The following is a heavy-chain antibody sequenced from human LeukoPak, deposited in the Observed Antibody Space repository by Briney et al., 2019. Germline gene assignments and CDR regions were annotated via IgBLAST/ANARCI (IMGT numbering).Heavy chain of an antibody. J-gene: IGHJ4*02. CDR1: GGSISSYY. CDR3: ARDQGDCTNGVCYSFDY. D-gene: IGHD2-8*01. V-gene: IGHV4-59*01. Sequence: SETLSLTCTASGGSISSYYWSWIRQPPGKGLEWIGYIYYSGSTNYNPSLKSRVTISVDTSKNQFSLKLSSVTAADTAVYYCARDQGDCTNGVCYSFDYWGQGTLVTVSS. CDR2: IYYSGST.